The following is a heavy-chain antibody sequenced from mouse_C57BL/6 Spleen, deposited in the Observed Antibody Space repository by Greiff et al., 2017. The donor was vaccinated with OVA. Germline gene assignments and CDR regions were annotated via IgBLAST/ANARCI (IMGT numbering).Heavy chain of an antibody. CDR1: GYTFTSYW. CDR2: INPSSGYT. Sequence: VQVVESGAELAKPGASVKLSCKASGYTFTSYWMHWVKQRPGQGLEWIGYINPSSGYTKYNQKFKDKATLTADKSSSTAYMQLSSLTYEDSAVYYCATYYDYAHFDYWGQGTTLTVSS. CDR3: ATYYDYAHFDY. J-gene: IGHJ2*01. D-gene: IGHD2-4*01. V-gene: IGHV1-7*01.